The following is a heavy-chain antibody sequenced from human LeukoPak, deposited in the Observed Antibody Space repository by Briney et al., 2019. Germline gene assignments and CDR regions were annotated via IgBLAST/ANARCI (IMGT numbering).Heavy chain of an antibody. CDR1: GYSFTSYW. CDR2: IYPGDSDT. CDR3: AINTYYDILTGYWGFFDY. V-gene: IGHV5-51*01. Sequence: GESLKITCKGSGYSFTSYWIGWVRQMPGKGLEWMGIIYPGDSDTRYSPSFQGQVTISADKSISTAYLQWSSLKASDTAMYYCAINTYYDILTGYWGFFDYWGQGTLVTVSS. J-gene: IGHJ4*02. D-gene: IGHD3-9*01.